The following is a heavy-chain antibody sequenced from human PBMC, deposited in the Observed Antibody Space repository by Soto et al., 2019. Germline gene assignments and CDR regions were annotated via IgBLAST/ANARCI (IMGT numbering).Heavy chain of an antibody. Sequence: SVKVSCKASGYTFTSYGISWVRLAPGQGLEWMGGIIPIFGTANYAQKFQGRVTITADESTSTAYMELSSLRSEDTAVYYCARDHNCGGDCYSDYWGQGTLVTVSS. CDR2: IIPIFGTA. J-gene: IGHJ4*02. CDR1: GYTFTSYG. V-gene: IGHV1-69*13. CDR3: ARDHNCGGDCYSDY. D-gene: IGHD2-21*02.